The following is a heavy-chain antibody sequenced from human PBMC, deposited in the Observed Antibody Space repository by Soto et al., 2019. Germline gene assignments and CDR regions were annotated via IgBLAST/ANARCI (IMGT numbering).Heavy chain of an antibody. V-gene: IGHV1-69*01. CDR2: IIPIFGTA. CDR1: GGTFSSYA. J-gene: IGHJ4*02. CDR3: AREAPTDILTGYYWLYYFDY. Sequence: QVQLVQSGAEVKKPGSSVKVSCKASGGTFSSYAISWVRQAPGQGLEWMGGIIPIFGTANYAQKFQGRVTITADESTSRAYMELSSLRSEDTAVYYCAREAPTDILTGYYWLYYFDYWGQGTLVTVSS. D-gene: IGHD3-9*01.